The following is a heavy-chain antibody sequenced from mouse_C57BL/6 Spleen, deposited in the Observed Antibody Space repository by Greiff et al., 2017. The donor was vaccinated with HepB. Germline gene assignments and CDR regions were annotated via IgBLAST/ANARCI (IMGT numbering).Heavy chain of an antibody. CDR1: GYTFTDYN. CDR2: INPNNGGT. Sequence: EVQLQQSGPELVKPGASVKMSCKASGYTFTDYNMHWVKQSHGKSLEWIGYINPNNGGTSYNQKFKGKATLTVNKSSSTAYMERRSLTSEDSAVYYCAKYEGAMDYWGQGTSVTVSS. CDR3: AKYEGAMDY. J-gene: IGHJ4*01. V-gene: IGHV1-22*01. D-gene: IGHD2-10*02.